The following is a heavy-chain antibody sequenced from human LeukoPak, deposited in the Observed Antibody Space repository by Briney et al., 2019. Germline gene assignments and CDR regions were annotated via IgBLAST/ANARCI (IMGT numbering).Heavy chain of an antibody. V-gene: IGHV1-69*13. J-gene: IGHJ4*02. CDR2: IIPIFGTA. Sequence: GASVKVSCKASGGTFISYAISWVRQAPGQGLEWMGGIIPIFGTANYAQEFQGRVTIAADDSTSTAYMELSSLRSEDTAVYYCARGPPPLYFDYWGQGTLVTVSS. CDR3: ARGPPPLYFDY. CDR1: GGTFISYA.